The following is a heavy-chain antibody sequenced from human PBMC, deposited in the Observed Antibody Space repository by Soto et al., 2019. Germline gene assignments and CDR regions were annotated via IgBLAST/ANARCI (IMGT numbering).Heavy chain of an antibody. J-gene: IGHJ4*02. Sequence: ASVKVSCKASGGTFSSYTISWVRQAPGQGLEWMGRIIPILGIANYAQKFQGRVTITADKSTSTAYMELSSLRSEDTAVYYCAREHNYYDSSGYYYFDYWGQGTLVTVPS. D-gene: IGHD3-22*01. CDR2: IIPILGIA. CDR3: AREHNYYDSSGYYYFDY. CDR1: GGTFSSYT. V-gene: IGHV1-69*04.